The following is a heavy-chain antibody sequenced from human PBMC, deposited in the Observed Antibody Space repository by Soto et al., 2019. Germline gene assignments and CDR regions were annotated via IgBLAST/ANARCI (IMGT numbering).Heavy chain of an antibody. CDR1: VFTFIEYY. CDR3: ARDSQMRAFDI. V-gene: IGHV3-11*01. J-gene: IGHJ3*02. CDR2: ISSSGSTI. Sequence: SLRPSCSASVFTFIEYYMSWMRQAPRKGLEWVSYISSSGSTIYYADSVKGRFTISRDNAKNSLYLQMNSLRAEDTAVYYCARDSQMRAFDIWGQGTMVTVS.